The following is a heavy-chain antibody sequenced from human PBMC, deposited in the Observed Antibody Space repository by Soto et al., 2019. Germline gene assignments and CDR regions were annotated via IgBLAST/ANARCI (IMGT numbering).Heavy chain of an antibody. Sequence: SGPRLGNPAQTVTLTSTFSGFSVSTGGMCVSWIRQPPGKALEWLALIDWDDDKYYSTSLKTRLTISKDTSKNQVVLTMTNMDPVDTATYYCARMRRWYSNSSGSFFSFEYLGQRTLVIIS. CDR2: IDWDDDK. J-gene: IGHJ4*02. D-gene: IGHD3-22*01. CDR3: ARMRRWYSNSSGSFFSFEY. V-gene: IGHV2-70*01. CDR1: GFSVSTGGMC.